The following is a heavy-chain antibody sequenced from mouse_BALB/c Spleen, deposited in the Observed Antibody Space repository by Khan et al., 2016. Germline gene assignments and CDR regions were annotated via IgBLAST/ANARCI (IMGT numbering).Heavy chain of an antibody. CDR3: GREGYGDDTFAD. J-gene: IGHJ3*01. CDR2: IYPGDGDT. CDR1: GYAFSSYW. V-gene: IGHV1-80*01. D-gene: IGHD2-2*01. Sequence: QVQLQQSGAELVRPGSSVKISCKASGYAFSSYWMNWVKQRPGQGLEWLGQIYPGDGDTNYNGKFKGKATLTADKSSSTAYMQLSRLTSDDSGFYVCGREGYGDDTFADWGQETLVTVSA.